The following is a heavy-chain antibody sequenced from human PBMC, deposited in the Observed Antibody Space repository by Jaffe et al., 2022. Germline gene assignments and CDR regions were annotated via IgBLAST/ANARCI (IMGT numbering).Heavy chain of an antibody. D-gene: IGHD3-10*01. J-gene: IGHJ4*02. CDR1: GFTFSSYS. CDR3: ARELGLLWFTGEGDY. V-gene: IGHV3-21*01. CDR2: ISSSSSYI. Sequence: EVQLVESGGGLVKPGGSLRLSCAASGFTFSSYSMNWVRQAPGKGLEWVSSISSSSSYIYYADSVKGRFTISRDNAKNSLYLQMNSLRAEDTAVYYCARELGLLWFTGEGDYWGQGTLVTVSS.